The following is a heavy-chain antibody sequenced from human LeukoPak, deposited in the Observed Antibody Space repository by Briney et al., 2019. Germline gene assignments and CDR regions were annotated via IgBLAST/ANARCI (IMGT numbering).Heavy chain of an antibody. J-gene: IGHJ2*01. CDR1: GFTFSHYN. CDR3: ARVAGSVVVTAITWYFDL. CDR2: ISSSGNAI. V-gene: IGHV3-48*04. Sequence: GGSLRLSCAASGFTFSHYNMNWVRQAPGEGLEWVSYISSSGNAIYYADSVKGRFAISRDNAKNSLYLQMNSLRAEDTAVYYCARVAGSVVVTAITWYFDLWGRGTLVTVSS. D-gene: IGHD2-21*02.